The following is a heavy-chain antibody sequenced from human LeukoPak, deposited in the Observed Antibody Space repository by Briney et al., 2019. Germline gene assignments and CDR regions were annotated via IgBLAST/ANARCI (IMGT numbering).Heavy chain of an antibody. V-gene: IGHV4-39*07. CDR1: GDSISSSPYY. CDR2: IYYIGST. J-gene: IGHJ4*02. D-gene: IGHD3-22*01. Sequence: SETLSLTCTVSGDSISSSPYYWGWVRQPPGKGLEWIGSIYYIGSTHYNPSLKRRVTISVDTSKNPFSLKLTSVTAADTALYFCARDDTYFYDSSGHGFDFWGPGTLVTVSS. CDR3: ARDDTYFYDSSGHGFDF.